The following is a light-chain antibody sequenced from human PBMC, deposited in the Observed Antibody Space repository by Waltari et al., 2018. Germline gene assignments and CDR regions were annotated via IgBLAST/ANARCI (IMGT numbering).Light chain of an antibody. CDR2: EGT. J-gene: IGLJ1*01. CDR1: SRYVGSFNL. V-gene: IGLV2-23*01. CDR3: CSDTGSSPLYV. Sequence: QSALTQPASVSGSPGQSITISCTGTSRYVGSFNLVSWYQQHPGKAPQLILSEGTERPSGVSHRFSGSKSGNTASRTISGLQADDEADYFCCSDTGSSPLYVFGTGTKVSVL.